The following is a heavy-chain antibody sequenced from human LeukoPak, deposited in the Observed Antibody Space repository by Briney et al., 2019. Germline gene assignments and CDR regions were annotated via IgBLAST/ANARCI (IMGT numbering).Heavy chain of an antibody. D-gene: IGHD3-9*01. V-gene: IGHV1-2*02. J-gene: IGHJ4*02. CDR3: AEDGIRYFDWLPTDY. CDR2: INPNSGGT. Sequence: GASVKVSCKASGYTFTGYYMHWVRQAPGQGLEWMGWINPNSGGTNYAQKFQGRVPMTRDTSISTAYMELSRLRSDDTAFFFQAEDGIRYFDWLPTDYWGQGTLVTVSS. CDR1: GYTFTGYY.